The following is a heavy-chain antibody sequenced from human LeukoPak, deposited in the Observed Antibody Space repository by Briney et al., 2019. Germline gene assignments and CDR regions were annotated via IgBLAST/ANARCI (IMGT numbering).Heavy chain of an antibody. J-gene: IGHJ3*02. Sequence: GGSLRLSCAASGFTFDDYAMHWVRQAPGKGLEWVSGISWNSGSIGYADSVKGRFTISRDNAKNSLYLQMNSLRAEDTALYYCAKVDHTGNAFDIWGQGTMVTVSS. CDR1: GFTFDDYA. CDR3: AKVDHTGNAFDI. V-gene: IGHV3-9*01. CDR2: ISWNSGSI. D-gene: IGHD3-10*01.